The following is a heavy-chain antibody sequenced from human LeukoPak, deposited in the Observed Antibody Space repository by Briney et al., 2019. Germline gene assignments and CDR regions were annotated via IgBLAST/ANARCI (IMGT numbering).Heavy chain of an antibody. D-gene: IGHD1-26*01. V-gene: IGHV4-4*07. CDR3: ARSGSYYSAVDAFDI. CDR2: IYTSGST. Sequence: SETLSLTCTVSGGSISSYYWSWIRQPAGKGLEWIGRIYTSGSTNYNPSLKSRVTMSVDTSKNQFSLKLSSVTAADTAVYYCARSGSYYSAVDAFDIWGQGTMVTVSS. CDR1: GGSISSYY. J-gene: IGHJ3*02.